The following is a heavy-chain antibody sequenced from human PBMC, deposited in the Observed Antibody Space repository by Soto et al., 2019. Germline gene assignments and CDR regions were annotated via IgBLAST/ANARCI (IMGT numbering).Heavy chain of an antibody. CDR2: IYPGDSDT. J-gene: IGHJ4*02. D-gene: IGHD3-3*01. Sequence: GESLKISCKGSGYSFTSYWIGWVRQMPGKGLEWMGIIYPGDSDTRYSPSFQGQVTISADKSISTAYLQRSSLKASDTAMYYCARRGITIFGVVTMPFDYWGQGTLVTVSS. CDR3: ARRGITIFGVVTMPFDY. CDR1: GYSFTSYW. V-gene: IGHV5-51*01.